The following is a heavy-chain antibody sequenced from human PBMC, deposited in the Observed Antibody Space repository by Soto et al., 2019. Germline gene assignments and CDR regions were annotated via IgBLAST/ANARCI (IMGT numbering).Heavy chain of an antibody. J-gene: IGHJ6*02. CDR2: IYSGDTT. CDR3: ARVRESYYYYGMDV. Sequence: PGGSLRLSCVVSGFIVSDTSMSWVRQAPGKGLEWVPLIYSGDTTYYADSVKGRFTVSRDNSKNTLDLQMNSLRAEDSAVYYCARVRESYYYYGMDVWGQGTTVTVSS. CDR1: GFIVSDTS. V-gene: IGHV3-53*01.